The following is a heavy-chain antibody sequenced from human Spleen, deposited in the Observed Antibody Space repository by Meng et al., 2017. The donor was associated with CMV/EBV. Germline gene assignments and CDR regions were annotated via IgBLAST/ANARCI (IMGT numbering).Heavy chain of an antibody. J-gene: IGHJ4*02. CDR2: INHSGST. D-gene: IGHD3-10*01. CDR3: VVSPSYGSGSDY. V-gene: IGHV4-34*01. CDR1: GGSFSGYD. Sequence: QAQLQQGVAGLLKASGTLVPTCAVYGGSFSGYDWSWIRQPPGKGLEWIGEINHSGSTNYNPSLKSRVTISVDTSKNQFSLKLSSVTAADTAVYYCVVSPSYGSGSDYWGQGTLVTVSS.